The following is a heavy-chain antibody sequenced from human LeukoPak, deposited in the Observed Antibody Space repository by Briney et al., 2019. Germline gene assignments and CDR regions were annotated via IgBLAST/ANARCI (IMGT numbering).Heavy chain of an antibody. V-gene: IGHV4-59*08. J-gene: IGHJ5*02. CDR2: IYYSGST. CDR3: ARHSGGSSSFDNWFDP. Sequence: SETLSLTCTVSGGSIGSYYWSWIRQPPGKGLEWIGYIYYSGSTNYNPSLKSRVTISVDTSKNQFSLKLSSVTAADTAVYYCARHSGGSSSFDNWFDPWGQGTLVTVSS. CDR1: GGSIGSYY. D-gene: IGHD6-13*01.